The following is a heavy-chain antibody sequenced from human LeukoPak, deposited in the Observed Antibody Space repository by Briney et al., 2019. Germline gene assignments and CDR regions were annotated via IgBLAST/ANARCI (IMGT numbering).Heavy chain of an antibody. J-gene: IGHJ6*04. CDR3: ASDPRDGGQNV. V-gene: IGHV3-21*01. CDR1: GFTFSSYN. CDR2: ISTSSSYK. D-gene: IGHD5-24*01. Sequence: GGSLRLSCAASGFTFSSYNMNWVRQAPGKGLEWVSSISTSSSYKYYADLVKGRFTISRDNAKKLLYLQMNSLRPEDSAVYFCASDPRDGGQNVWGKGTTVTVSS.